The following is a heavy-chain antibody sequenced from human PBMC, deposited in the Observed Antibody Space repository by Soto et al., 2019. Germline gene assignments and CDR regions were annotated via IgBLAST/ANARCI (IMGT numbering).Heavy chain of an antibody. CDR3: AQAGQLWLVL. D-gene: IGHD5-18*01. CDR1: GYTFTSYY. Sequence: QVQLVQSGAEVKKPGASVKVSCKASGYTFTSYYMHWVRQAPGQGLEWMGIINPSGGSTSYAQKFQGRVTMTRDKSTSTVYMELSSLRSEDTAVYYCAQAGQLWLVLWGQGTLVTVTS. J-gene: IGHJ5*02. CDR2: INPSGGST. V-gene: IGHV1-46*01.